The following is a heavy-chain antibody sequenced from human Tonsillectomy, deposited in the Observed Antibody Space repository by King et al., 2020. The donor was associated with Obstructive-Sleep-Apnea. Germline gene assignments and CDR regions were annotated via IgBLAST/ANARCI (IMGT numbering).Heavy chain of an antibody. V-gene: IGHV3-30*03. CDR3: ARDGARYYGSGGGMGV. D-gene: IGHD3-10*01. Sequence: VQLVESWGGVVQTGRSLRLSCAASGFTFSSYGMHWVRQAPAKGLEWVAVMSYDGNKKYYADSVKGRFTISRDNSKNTLYLQMNSLRAEDTAVYYCARDGARYYGSGGGMGVWGQGTTVTVSS. CDR2: MSYDGNKK. CDR1: GFTFSSYG. J-gene: IGHJ6*01.